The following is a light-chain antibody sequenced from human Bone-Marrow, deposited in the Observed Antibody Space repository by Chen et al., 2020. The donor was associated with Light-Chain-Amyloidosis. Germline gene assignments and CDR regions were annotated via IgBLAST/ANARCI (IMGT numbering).Light chain of an antibody. CDR2: GVT. CDR3: SSYSSSSSRV. Sequence: QSALTQPASVSGSPGQSITISCTGTNSDVGGYNSVSWYQQHPGKAPKVMIYGVTNRPSGVSNRFSGSKSGNTASLTISGLQAEDEADYYCSSYSSSSSRVFGGGTKVTVL. J-gene: IGLJ3*02. V-gene: IGLV2-14*01. CDR1: NSDVGGYNS.